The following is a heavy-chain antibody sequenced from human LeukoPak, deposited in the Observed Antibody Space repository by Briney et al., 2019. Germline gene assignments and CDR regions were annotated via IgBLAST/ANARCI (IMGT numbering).Heavy chain of an antibody. CDR1: EFTFSRFA. D-gene: IGHD5/OR15-5a*01. Sequence: GGSLRLSCEASEFTFSRFAMSWIRQPPGTGLEWVSTLSGSGGATYYADSVKGRFTTSRDNSKDTLYLQMDNLRADDTAVYYCAKHLGSHVFLFYYMDVWGKGTSVIVSS. V-gene: IGHV3-23*01. CDR3: AKHLGSHVFLFYYMDV. J-gene: IGHJ6*03. CDR2: LSGSGGAT.